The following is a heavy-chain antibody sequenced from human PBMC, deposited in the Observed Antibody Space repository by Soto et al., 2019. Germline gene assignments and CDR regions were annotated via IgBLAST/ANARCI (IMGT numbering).Heavy chain of an antibody. CDR3: AHRPGFSMAFDY. V-gene: IGHV2-5*02. D-gene: IGHD3-10*01. J-gene: IGHJ4*02. CDR2: IYWDDDT. Sequence: QITLKESGPTLVKPTQTLTLTCTFSGFSLSTYGVGVGWIRQPPGKALEWLALIYWDDDTRFSPSLNSRLAITKDTSKSQVVLTMTHMDPVDTATYYCAHRPGFSMAFDYWGPGALVTVSS. CDR1: GFSLSTYGVG.